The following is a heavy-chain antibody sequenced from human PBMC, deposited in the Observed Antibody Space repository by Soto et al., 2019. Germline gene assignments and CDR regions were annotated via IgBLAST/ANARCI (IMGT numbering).Heavy chain of an antibody. Sequence: PGGSLRLSCAASGFTFSSYGMHWVRQAPGKGLEWVAVISYDGSNKYYADSVKGRFTISRDNSKNTLYLQMNSLRAEDTAVYYCAKGRYYYDSSGYSQPDYAFDIWGQGTRVTVAS. CDR3: AKGRYYYDSSGYSQPDYAFDI. CDR2: ISYDGSNK. CDR1: GFTFSSYG. D-gene: IGHD3-22*01. V-gene: IGHV3-30*18. J-gene: IGHJ3*02.